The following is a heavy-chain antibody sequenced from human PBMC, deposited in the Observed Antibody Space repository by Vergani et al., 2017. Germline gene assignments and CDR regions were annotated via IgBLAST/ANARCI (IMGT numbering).Heavy chain of an antibody. J-gene: IGHJ4*02. Sequence: EVQLVESGGGLVKPGGSLRLCCAASGFSFSSYSMNWVRQAPGKGLEWVASISGSSSYVFYRDSVEGRFTITRDNAKKSVYLQMNSLRAEDTAMYFCARGLWDCTHIRCSPPSYWGQGTQVTVSS. V-gene: IGHV3-21*02. D-gene: IGHD2-8*01. CDR3: ARGLWDCTHIRCSPPSY. CDR1: GFSFSSYS. CDR2: ISGSSSYV.